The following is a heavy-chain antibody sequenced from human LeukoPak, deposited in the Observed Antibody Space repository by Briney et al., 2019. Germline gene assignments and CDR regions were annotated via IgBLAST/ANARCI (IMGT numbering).Heavy chain of an antibody. CDR2: IYSGGST. CDR3: ARAPSGSYEAFDI. J-gene: IGHJ3*02. Sequence: PGGSLRLSCAASGFTVCGNYMSWVRQAPGKGLEWVSVIYSGGSTYYADSVKGRFTISRDNSKNTLYLQMNSLRAEDTAVYYCARAPSGSYEAFDIWGQGTMVTVSS. V-gene: IGHV3-66*02. CDR1: GFTVCGNY. D-gene: IGHD1-26*01.